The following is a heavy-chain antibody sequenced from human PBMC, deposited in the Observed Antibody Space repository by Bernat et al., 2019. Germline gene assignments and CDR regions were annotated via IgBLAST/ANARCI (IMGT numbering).Heavy chain of an antibody. V-gene: IGHV4-59*01. CDR3: ARGGGVCSSTSCYAGWFDP. D-gene: IGHD2-2*01. CDR1: GGSISSYY. J-gene: IGHJ5*02. Sequence: QVQLQESGPGLVKPSETLSLTCTVSGGSISSYYWSWIRQPPGKGLEWIGYIYYSGSTNYNPSLKSRVTIAVDTSKNQFSLELGPVTAADTAVYYCARGGGVCSSTSCYAGWFDPWGQGTLVTVSS. CDR2: IYYSGST.